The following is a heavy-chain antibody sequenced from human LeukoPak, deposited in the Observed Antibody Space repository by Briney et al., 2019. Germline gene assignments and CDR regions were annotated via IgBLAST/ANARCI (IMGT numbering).Heavy chain of an antibody. Sequence: SETLSLTCTVSGDSISSTFWWTWVRQPPGKGLEWIGEVYHSDSTNYNPSLKSRVTISVDKSKNQFSLRLSSVTAADTAVYYCAKCGFGELRTWGQGTLVTVSS. J-gene: IGHJ4*02. CDR1: GDSISSTFW. V-gene: IGHV4-4*02. D-gene: IGHD3-10*01. CDR3: AKCGFGELRT. CDR2: VYHSDST.